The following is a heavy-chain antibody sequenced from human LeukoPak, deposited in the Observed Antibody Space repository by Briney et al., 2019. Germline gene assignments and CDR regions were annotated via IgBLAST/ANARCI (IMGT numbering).Heavy chain of an antibody. D-gene: IGHD4-17*01. CDR3: ARDRSTVTPPQPDTFDI. Sequence: PGGSLRLSCAASGFTFSSYAMHWVRQAPGKGLEWVAVISYDGSNKYYADSVKGRFTISRDNSKNTLYLQMNSLRAEDTAVYYCARDRSTVTPPQPDTFDIWGQGTMVTVSS. CDR1: GFTFSSYA. CDR2: ISYDGSNK. J-gene: IGHJ3*02. V-gene: IGHV3-30-3*01.